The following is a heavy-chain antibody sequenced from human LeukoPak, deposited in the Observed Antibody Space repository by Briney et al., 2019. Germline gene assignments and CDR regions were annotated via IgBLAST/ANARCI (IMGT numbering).Heavy chain of an antibody. V-gene: IGHV4-39*01. J-gene: IGHJ4*02. D-gene: IGHD6-6*01. CDR2: IYYSGST. CDR3: ARAGAAAYSSSDFDY. Sequence: SETLSLTCTVSGGSISSYYWSWIRQPPGKGLEWIGSIYYSGSTYYNPSLKSRVTISVDTSKNQFSLKLSSVTAADTAVYYCARAGAAAYSSSDFDYWGQGTLVTVSS. CDR1: GGSISSYY.